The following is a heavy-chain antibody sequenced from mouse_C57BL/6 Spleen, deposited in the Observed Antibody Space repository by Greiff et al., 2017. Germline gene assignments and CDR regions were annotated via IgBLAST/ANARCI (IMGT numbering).Heavy chain of an antibody. CDR2: INPSTGGT. CDR1: GYSFTGYY. D-gene: IGHD1-1*01. Sequence: VQLQQPGPELVKPGASVKISCKASGYSFTGYYMNWVKQSPEKSLEWIGEINPSTGGTTYNQKFKAKATLTVDKSSSTAYMQLKSLTSEDSAVXYGAPMTKVVAHWYFDVWGTGTTVTVSS. V-gene: IGHV1-42*01. J-gene: IGHJ1*03. CDR3: APMTKVVAHWYFDV.